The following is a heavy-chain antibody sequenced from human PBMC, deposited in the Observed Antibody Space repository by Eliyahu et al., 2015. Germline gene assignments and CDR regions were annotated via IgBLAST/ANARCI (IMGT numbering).Heavy chain of an antibody. CDR1: GYALGAYY. CDR3: ARGPFPYDSGFVLFDL. CDR2: INPGSGDT. V-gene: IGHV1-2*07. Sequence: QVELVQSGAEVKEPEASLKVACKASGYALGAYYLHWVRQAPGQGLGWVGWINPGSGDTSYGLRFQGRVTITRDTSINTAYLELTRLTSDDTALYYCARGPFPYDSGFVLFDLWGQGTKVTVSS. J-gene: IGHJ3*01. D-gene: IGHD3-22*01.